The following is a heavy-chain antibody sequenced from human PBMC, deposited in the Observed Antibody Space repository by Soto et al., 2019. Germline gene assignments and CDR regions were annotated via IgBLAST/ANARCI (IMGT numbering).Heavy chain of an antibody. Sequence: GESLKISCKGSGYSFTSYWIGWVRQMPGKGLEWMGIIYPGDSDTRYSPSFQGQVTISADKSISTAYLQWSSLKASDTAMYYCARTYYDSLTGFGSFDYWGQGTLVTVSS. J-gene: IGHJ4*02. D-gene: IGHD3-9*01. CDR3: ARTYYDSLTGFGSFDY. V-gene: IGHV5-51*01. CDR2: IYPGDSDT. CDR1: GYSFTSYW.